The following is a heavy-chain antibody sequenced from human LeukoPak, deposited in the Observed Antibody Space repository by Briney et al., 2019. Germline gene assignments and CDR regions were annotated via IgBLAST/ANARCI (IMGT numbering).Heavy chain of an antibody. J-gene: IGHJ2*01. Sequence: PSETLSLTCTVSGGSISSGGYYWGWIRQPPGKGLERIGSIYYSGSTYYNPSLKSRVTISVDTSKNQFSLKLSSVTAADTAVYYCARDVTMIVVVKYFDLWGRGTLVTVSS. D-gene: IGHD3-22*01. CDR3: ARDVTMIVVVKYFDL. V-gene: IGHV4-39*07. CDR1: GGSISSGGYY. CDR2: IYYSGST.